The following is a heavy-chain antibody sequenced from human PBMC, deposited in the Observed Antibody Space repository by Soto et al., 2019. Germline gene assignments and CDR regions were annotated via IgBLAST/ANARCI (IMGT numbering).Heavy chain of an antibody. J-gene: IGHJ6*03. CDR1: GDSVSSNSAA. CDR3: ARDRGDIVAPITFWGYYYVDV. D-gene: IGHD5-12*01. V-gene: IGHV6-1*01. CDR2: TYYRSKWYN. Sequence: SQTLSLTCAISGDSVSSNSAAWNWIRQSPSRGLEWLGRTYYRSKWYNDYAVSVKSRITINPDTSKNQFSLQLNSVTPEDTAVYYCARDRGDIVAPITFWGYYYVDVWGKGTPVTVSS.